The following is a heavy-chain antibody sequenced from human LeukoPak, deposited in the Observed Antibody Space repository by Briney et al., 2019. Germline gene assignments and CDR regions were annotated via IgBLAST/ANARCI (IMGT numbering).Heavy chain of an antibody. D-gene: IGHD1-14*01. Sequence: PSQTLSLTCTVSGGSISSGGYYWSWIRQHPGKGLEWIGYIYYSGSTYYNPSLKSRVTISVDTSKNQFSLKLSSVTVADTAVYYCARDHNSYFDYWGQGTLVTVSS. CDR2: IYYSGST. V-gene: IGHV4-31*03. J-gene: IGHJ4*02. CDR1: GGSISSGGYY. CDR3: ARDHNSYFDY.